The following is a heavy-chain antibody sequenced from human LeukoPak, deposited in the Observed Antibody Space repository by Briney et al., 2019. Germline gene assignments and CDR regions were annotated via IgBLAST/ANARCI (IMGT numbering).Heavy chain of an antibody. V-gene: IGHV1-8*01. CDR2: MNPNSGNT. CDR1: GYTFTSYD. Sequence: ASVKVSCKASGYTFTSYDINWVRQATGQGLEWMGWMNPNSGNTGYAQKFQGRVTMTRNTSISTAYMELSSLRSDDTAVYYCARDVGHLKHYYYYFGMDVWGQGTTVTVSS. J-gene: IGHJ6*02. CDR3: ARDVGHLKHYYYYFGMDV. D-gene: IGHD3-16*01.